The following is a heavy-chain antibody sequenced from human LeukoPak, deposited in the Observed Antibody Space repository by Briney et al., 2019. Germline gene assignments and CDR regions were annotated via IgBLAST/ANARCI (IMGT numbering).Heavy chain of an antibody. V-gene: IGHV4-59*01. Sequence: PSETLSPTCTVSGGSISSYYWSWIRQPPGKGLEWIGYIYYSGSTNYNPSLKSRVTISVDTSKNQFSLKLSSVTAADTAVYYCARVGTDYDFWSGYFYFDYWGQGTLVTVSS. J-gene: IGHJ4*02. CDR1: GGSISSYY. CDR2: IYYSGST. D-gene: IGHD3-3*01. CDR3: ARVGTDYDFWSGYFYFDY.